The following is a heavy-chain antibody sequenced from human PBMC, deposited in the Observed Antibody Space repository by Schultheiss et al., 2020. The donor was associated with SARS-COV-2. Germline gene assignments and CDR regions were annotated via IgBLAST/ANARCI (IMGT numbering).Heavy chain of an antibody. V-gene: IGHV2-70*17. CDR2: IDWDDDK. D-gene: IGHD1-26*01. J-gene: IGHJ4*02. Sequence: SGPTLVKPTQTLTLTCTFSGFSLSTSGMCVSWIRQPPGKALEWLARIDWDDDKFYSTSLKTRLTISKDTSKNQVVLTMTNMDPVDTATYYCARTPANSGSYLFDYWGQGTLVTVSS. CDR1: GFSLSTSGMC. CDR3: ARTPANSGSYLFDY.